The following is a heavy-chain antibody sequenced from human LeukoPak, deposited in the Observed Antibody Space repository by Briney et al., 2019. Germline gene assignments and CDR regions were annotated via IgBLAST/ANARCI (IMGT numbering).Heavy chain of an antibody. CDR1: GGSFSGYY. J-gene: IGHJ4*02. CDR3: ARGHPTVIREGHDY. Sequence: SETLSLTCAVYGGSFSGYYWSCIRQSPGKGLEWIGEINHSESANYNPPLKSRATISVDTSKNQFSLKLSSVTAADTAVYYCARGHPTVIREGHDYWGQGILVTVSS. V-gene: IGHV4-34*01. D-gene: IGHD4-17*01. CDR2: INHSESA.